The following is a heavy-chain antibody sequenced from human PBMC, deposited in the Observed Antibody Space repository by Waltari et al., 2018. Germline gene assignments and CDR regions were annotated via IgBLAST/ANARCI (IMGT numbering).Heavy chain of an antibody. D-gene: IGHD6-13*01. V-gene: IGHV4-39*07. J-gene: IGHJ4*02. Sequence: QLQLQESGPGLVKPSETLSLTCTVSGGSISSSSYYWGWIRQPPGKGLEWIGMIYYSGSTYYNRSRKSRVTRSVDTSKNQFSLKLSSVTAADTAVYYCARLVGIAAPRDYWGQGTLVTVSS. CDR3: ARLVGIAAPRDY. CDR2: IYYSGST. CDR1: GGSISSSSYY.